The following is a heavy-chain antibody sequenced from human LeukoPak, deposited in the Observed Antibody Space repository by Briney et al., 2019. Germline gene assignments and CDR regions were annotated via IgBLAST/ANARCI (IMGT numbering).Heavy chain of an antibody. Sequence: SQTLSLTCTVSGGSISSGGYYWSWIRQPPGKGLEWIGEINHSGSTNYNPSLKSRVTISVDTSKNQFSLKLSSVTAADTAVYYCARGRDIVVVVAAVGGRTEYFQHWGQGTLVTVSS. CDR3: ARGRDIVVVVAAVGGRTEYFQH. CDR2: INHSGST. CDR1: GGSISSGGYY. D-gene: IGHD2-15*01. J-gene: IGHJ1*01. V-gene: IGHV4-30-2*01.